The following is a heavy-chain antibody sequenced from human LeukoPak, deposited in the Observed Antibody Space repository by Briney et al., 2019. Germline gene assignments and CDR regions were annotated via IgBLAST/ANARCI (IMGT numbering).Heavy chain of an antibody. D-gene: IGHD6-19*01. V-gene: IGHV4-39*07. CDR1: GGSVSSGGYS. J-gene: IGHJ5*01. Sequence: PSETLSLTCTVSGGSVSSGGYSWAWIRQPQGKGLEWIGTLHSSGSTNYGSSLKSRVSMSADSSKNQFSLRLTSVTAADTAVYFCARRSSGWPNNWFGSWGQGTLVTVSS. CDR2: LHSSGST. CDR3: ARRSSGWPNNWFGS.